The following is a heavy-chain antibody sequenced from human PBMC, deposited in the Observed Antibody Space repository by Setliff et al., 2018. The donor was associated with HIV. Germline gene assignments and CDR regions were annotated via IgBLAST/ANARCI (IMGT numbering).Heavy chain of an antibody. CDR2: IKQDGSEK. CDR3: TRYGSGRSAGNKYYYNYMDV. Sequence: HPGGSLRLSCAASGFTFSSYWMSWVRQAPGKGLEWVANIKQDGSEKYYVDSVKGRFTISRDNSKNTLFLQMNSLRPEDTAVYYCTRYGSGRSAGNKYYYNYMDVWGKGTTVTVSS. D-gene: IGHD3-10*01. J-gene: IGHJ6*03. CDR1: GFTFSSYW. V-gene: IGHV3-7*02.